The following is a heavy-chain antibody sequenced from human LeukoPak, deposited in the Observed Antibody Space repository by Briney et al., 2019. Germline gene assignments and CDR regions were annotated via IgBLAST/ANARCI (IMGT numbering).Heavy chain of an antibody. J-gene: IGHJ4*02. CDR3: ARGMTLWFREPYYFDY. D-gene: IGHD5-18*01. CDR1: GYTFTGYF. CDR2: INPNSGGT. Sequence: GASVKVSCKASGYTFTGYFMHWVRQAPGQGLEWMRWINPNSGGTNYAQKFQGRVTMTRDTSISTAYMELSRLRSDDTAVYYCARGMTLWFREPYYFDYWGQGTLVTVSS. V-gene: IGHV1-2*02.